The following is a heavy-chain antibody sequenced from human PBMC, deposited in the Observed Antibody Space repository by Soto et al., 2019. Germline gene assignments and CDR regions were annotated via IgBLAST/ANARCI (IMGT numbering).Heavy chain of an antibody. CDR2: IIPIFGTA. D-gene: IGHD3-22*01. CDR3: ARGGQYYYDSSGYSAGTWFDP. Sequence: SVKVSCKASGGTFSSYAISWVRQAPGQGLEWMGGIIPIFGTANYAQRFQGRVTITADESTSTAYMELSSLRSEDTAVYYCARGGQYYYDSSGYSAGTWFDPWGQGTLVTVSS. CDR1: GGTFSSYA. V-gene: IGHV1-69*13. J-gene: IGHJ5*02.